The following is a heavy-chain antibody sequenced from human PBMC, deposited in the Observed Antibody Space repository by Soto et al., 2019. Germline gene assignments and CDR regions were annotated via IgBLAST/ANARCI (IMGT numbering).Heavy chain of an antibody. CDR1: GGSFSGYY. D-gene: IGHD6-13*01. CDR2: INHSGST. CDR3: ARAAAYYYGMDV. J-gene: IGHJ6*01. Sequence: QVQLQQWGAGLLKPSETLSLTCAVYGGSFSGYYWSWIRQPPGKGLEWIGEINHSGSTNYNPSLKSRVTISVDASKNQFSLKLSHVTAADTAVYYCARAAAYYYGMDVWGQGTTVTVSS. V-gene: IGHV4-34*01.